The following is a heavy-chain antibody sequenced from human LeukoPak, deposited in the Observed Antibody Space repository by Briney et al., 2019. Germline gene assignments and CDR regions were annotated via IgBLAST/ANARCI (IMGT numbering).Heavy chain of an antibody. J-gene: IGHJ4*02. CDR2: ITTGGPNT. CDR1: GFTFSSYT. D-gene: IGHD7-27*01. Sequence: PGGSLRLSCTASGFTFSSYTMSWVRQAPGKGLKWVSTITTGGPNTYYADSVKGRFTVSGDDSKNTLYLQMNSLRAEDTAVYYCAKDGGLWVSAHWGDSWGRGTLVTVSS. CDR3: AKDGGLWVSAHWGDS. V-gene: IGHV3-23*01.